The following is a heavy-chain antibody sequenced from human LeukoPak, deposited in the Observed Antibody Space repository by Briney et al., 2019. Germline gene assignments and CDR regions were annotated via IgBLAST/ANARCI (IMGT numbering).Heavy chain of an antibody. J-gene: IGHJ3*02. Sequence: GGSLRLSCAASGFTFSSYEMNWVRQAPGKGLEWVSYISSSGSTIYYADSVKGRFTISRDNAKNSLYLQMNSLRAEDTAVYYGARDGKQWLSELDAFDIGAQGTMVTVPS. D-gene: IGHD6-19*01. V-gene: IGHV3-48*03. CDR3: ARDGKQWLSELDAFDI. CDR1: GFTFSSYE. CDR2: ISSSGSTI.